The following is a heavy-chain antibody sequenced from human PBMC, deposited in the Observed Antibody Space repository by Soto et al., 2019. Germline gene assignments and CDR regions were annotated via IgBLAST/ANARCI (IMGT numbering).Heavy chain of an antibody. Sequence: QVQLVQSGAEVKKPGASVKVSCKASGYTFTNYAMHWVRQVPGQRPEWMGWINAGNGNTKYSQKCQGKVTITRDTSASTAYMELSSLRSEDTAVYYCARGLNGYLHYFDYWGQGTLVTVSS. V-gene: IGHV1-3*01. CDR3: ARGLNGYLHYFDY. J-gene: IGHJ4*02. CDR2: INAGNGNT. D-gene: IGHD5-18*01. CDR1: GYTFTNYA.